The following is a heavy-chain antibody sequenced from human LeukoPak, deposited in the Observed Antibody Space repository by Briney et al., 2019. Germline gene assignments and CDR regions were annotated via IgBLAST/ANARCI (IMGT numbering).Heavy chain of an antibody. CDR3: ARDPSYMTSGAFDI. Sequence: PGGSLRLSCAASGFTFSSYSMNWVRQAPGKGLEWVSSISSSSSYIYYADSVKGRFTISRDNAKNSLYLQMNSLRAEDMAVYYCARDPSYMTSGAFDIWGQGTMVTVSS. CDR1: GFTFSSYS. V-gene: IGHV3-21*01. D-gene: IGHD3-10*01. J-gene: IGHJ3*02. CDR2: ISSSSSYI.